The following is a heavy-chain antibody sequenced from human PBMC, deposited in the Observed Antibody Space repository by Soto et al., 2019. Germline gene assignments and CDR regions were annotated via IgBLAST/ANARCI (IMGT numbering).Heavy chain of an antibody. Sequence: ASVKVSCKASGYTFTSYGISWVRQAPGQGLEWMGWISAYNGNTNYAQKLQGRVTMTTDTSTSTAYMELRSLRSDDTAVYYCARVVDRVPSHGGWFDPWGQGTLVTVSS. CDR1: GYTFTSYG. CDR2: ISAYNGNT. CDR3: ARVVDRVPSHGGWFDP. J-gene: IGHJ5*02. V-gene: IGHV1-18*01. D-gene: IGHD5-12*01.